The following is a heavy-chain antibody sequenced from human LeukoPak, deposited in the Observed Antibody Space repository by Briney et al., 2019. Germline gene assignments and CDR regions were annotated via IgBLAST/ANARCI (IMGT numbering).Heavy chain of an antibody. J-gene: IGHJ4*02. D-gene: IGHD3-22*01. CDR1: GYTFTSYG. Sequence: ASVKVSCKASGYTFTSYGISWVRQAPGQGLEWMGWISAYNGNTNYAQKLQGRATMTTDTSTSTAYMEVRSLRSDDTAVYFCARAPKYYYDSSGYFVDYWGQGTLVTVSS. CDR2: ISAYNGNT. CDR3: ARAPKYYYDSSGYFVDY. V-gene: IGHV1-18*01.